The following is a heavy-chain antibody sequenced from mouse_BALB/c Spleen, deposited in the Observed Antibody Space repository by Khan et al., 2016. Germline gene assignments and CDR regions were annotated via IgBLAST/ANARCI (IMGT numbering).Heavy chain of an antibody. V-gene: IGHV2-6-7*01. CDR2: IWGDGST. CDR1: GFSLTGFS. D-gene: IGHD2-3*01. Sequence: QVQLKESGPGLVALSQSLSITCTVSGFSLTGFSVNWVRPPPGKALEWLGMIWGDGSTDYNSGLKSRLSFSKDDSKSQVFLKMNSGQTEETAGDCCASNDDSDGGFAYWGQGTLVTGSA. J-gene: IGHJ3*01. CDR3: ASNDDSDGGFAY.